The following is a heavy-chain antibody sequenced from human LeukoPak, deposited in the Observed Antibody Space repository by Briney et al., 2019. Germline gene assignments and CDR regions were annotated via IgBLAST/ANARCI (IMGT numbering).Heavy chain of an antibody. J-gene: IGHJ6*03. CDR3: AKSCSFDYGDYGAPGYSECYYYYMDV. V-gene: IGHV3-7*03. D-gene: IGHD4-17*01. CDR2: IKQDGSEK. Sequence: PGGSLRLSCAASGFTFSSYWMSWVRQAPGKGLEWVANIKQDGSEKYYVDSVKGRFTISRDNAKNSLYLQMNSLRAEDTAVYYCAKSCSFDYGDYGAPGYSECYYYYMDVWGKGTTVTVSS. CDR1: GFTFSSYW.